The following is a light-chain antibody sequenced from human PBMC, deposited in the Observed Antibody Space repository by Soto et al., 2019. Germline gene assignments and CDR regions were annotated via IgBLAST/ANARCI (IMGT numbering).Light chain of an antibody. Sequence: QSALTQPPSASGSPGQSVTISCTGTSSDVGGYNYVTWYQQHPGKAPKLMIYEVSKRPSGVPDRFSGSKSGNTASLTVSGLQSEDEADYYCSSYAGSNIVLFGGVTKLTVL. J-gene: IGLJ2*01. V-gene: IGLV2-8*01. CDR2: EVS. CDR1: SSDVGGYNY. CDR3: SSYAGSNIVL.